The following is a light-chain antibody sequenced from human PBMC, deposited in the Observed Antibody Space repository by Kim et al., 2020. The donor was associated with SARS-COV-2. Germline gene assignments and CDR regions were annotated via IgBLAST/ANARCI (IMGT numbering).Light chain of an antibody. V-gene: IGKV1-39*01. Sequence: ASVGDRVTITCRASQSISRYLSWYQHKPGKAPNLLIYGASTLQSGAPSRFSGSGSGTDFTLTISSLQPEDFATYYCQQSYSSPITFGQVTRLEIK. CDR1: QSISRY. CDR3: QQSYSSPIT. J-gene: IGKJ5*01. CDR2: GAS.